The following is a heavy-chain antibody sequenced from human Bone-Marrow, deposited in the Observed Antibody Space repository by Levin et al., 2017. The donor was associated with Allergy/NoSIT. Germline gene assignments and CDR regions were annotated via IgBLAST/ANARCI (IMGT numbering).Heavy chain of an antibody. Sequence: GESLKISCAASGFTFSSYDMHWVRQATGKSLEWVSAIGTAGDTYYPGSVKGRFTISRENAKNSLYLQMNSLRAGDTAVYYCARGGKWFLFDYWGQGTLVTVSS. CDR2: IGTAGDT. CDR3: ARGGKWFLFDY. V-gene: IGHV3-13*01. CDR1: GFTFSSYD. D-gene: IGHD3-22*01. J-gene: IGHJ4*02.